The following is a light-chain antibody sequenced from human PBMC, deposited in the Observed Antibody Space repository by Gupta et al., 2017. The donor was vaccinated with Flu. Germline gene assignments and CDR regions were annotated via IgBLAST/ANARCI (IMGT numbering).Light chain of an antibody. CDR3: GTWENNRRGV. CDR2: DNN. J-gene: IGLJ3*02. Sequence: KVTISCSGSNSNIGNNFVSWYQQLPGTAPRLIIYDNNKRPAGIPDRFSGSKSGTAATLGIAGLQTGDEADYYCGTWENNRRGVFGGGTKLTVL. V-gene: IGLV1-51*01. CDR1: NSNIGNNF.